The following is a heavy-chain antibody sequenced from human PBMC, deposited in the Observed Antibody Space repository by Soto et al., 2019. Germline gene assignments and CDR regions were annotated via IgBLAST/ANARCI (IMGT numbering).Heavy chain of an antibody. V-gene: IGHV3-66*02. D-gene: IGHD2-2*01. CDR1: GFTVSSNY. Sequence: VGSLRLSCAASGFTVSSNYMNWVRQAPGRGLEWVSIIYSGGRAYYADSVKGRFTISRDNAKNTLYPQMNSLRAEDTAVYYCARGPSSLTRFDYWGQGTLVTVSS. J-gene: IGHJ4*02. CDR3: ARGPSSLTRFDY. CDR2: IYSGGRA.